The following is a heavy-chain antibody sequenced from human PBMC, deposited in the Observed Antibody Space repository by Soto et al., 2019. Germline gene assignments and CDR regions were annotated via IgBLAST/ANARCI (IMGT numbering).Heavy chain of an antibody. D-gene: IGHD1-20*01. J-gene: IGHJ6*02. CDR2: IYYSGST. V-gene: IGHV4-39*01. Sequence: SSETLSLTCTVSGGSISSSSYYWGWIRQPPGKGLEWIGSIYYSGSTYYNPSLKSRVTISVDTSKNQFSLKLSSVTAADTAVYYCARHVPPKYNWNPVAIGGNYYYGMDVWGQGTTVTVSS. CDR1: GGSISSSSYY. CDR3: ARHVPPKYNWNPVAIGGNYYYGMDV.